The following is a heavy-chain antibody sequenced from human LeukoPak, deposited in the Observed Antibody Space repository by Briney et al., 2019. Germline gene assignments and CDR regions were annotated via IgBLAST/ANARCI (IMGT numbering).Heavy chain of an antibody. CDR2: FFVSGST. D-gene: IGHD6-25*01. J-gene: IGHJ4*02. CDR3: ARQFATAAADTRGYFDY. Sequence: KPSETLSLTCTVSGGSISSSSDYWGWIRQAPGKGLEWIGSFFVSGSTHYNPSLRSRATLFVDTSKNQFSLKLTSMTAADAATYFCARQFATAAADTRGYFDYWGQGTVAAVAS. CDR1: GGSISSSSDY. V-gene: IGHV4-39*01.